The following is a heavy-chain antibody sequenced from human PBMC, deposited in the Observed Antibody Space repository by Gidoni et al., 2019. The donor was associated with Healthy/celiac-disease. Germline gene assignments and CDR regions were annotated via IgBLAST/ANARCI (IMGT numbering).Heavy chain of an antibody. D-gene: IGHD3-3*01. CDR1: GYTLTELS. CDR3: ATTLRFLEWLSYFDY. CDR2: FDPEDGET. Sequence: QVQLVQSGAEVKKPGASVKVSCKFSGYTLTELSMHWVRQSPGKGLEWMGGFDPEDGETIYAQKFQGRVTMTEDTSTDTAYMELSSLRSEDTAVYYCATTLRFLEWLSYFDYWGQGTLVTVSS. V-gene: IGHV1-24*01. J-gene: IGHJ4*02.